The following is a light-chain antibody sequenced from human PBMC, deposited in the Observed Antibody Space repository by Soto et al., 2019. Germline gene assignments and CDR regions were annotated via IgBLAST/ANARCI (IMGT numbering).Light chain of an antibody. J-gene: IGKJ1*01. CDR2: GAS. Sequence: EIVMTQSPATLSVSPGERATLSCRASQSVSSNLAWYQQKPGQAPRLLTYGASTRATGIPARFSGSGSGTEFTLTIRSLQSEDFAVYYCQPYNNWPPWTFGQGTKVEIK. CDR1: QSVSSN. V-gene: IGKV3-15*01. CDR3: QPYNNWPPWT.